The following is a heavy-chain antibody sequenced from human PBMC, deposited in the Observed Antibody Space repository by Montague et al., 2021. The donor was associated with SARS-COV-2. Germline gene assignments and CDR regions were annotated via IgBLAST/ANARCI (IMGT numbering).Heavy chain of an antibody. V-gene: IGHV4-59*01. Sequence: SETLSLTCTVSGGSITGYYWSWLRRSPGKGLEWIAYIYDGGAVNYNPSLGSRVTISTDTSKNQLSLKVNSVTAADTAVYYCVRDHPYGGPRGAYDIWGQATVVTVSS. D-gene: IGHD4-23*01. CDR1: GGSITGYY. J-gene: IGHJ3*02. CDR3: VRDHPYGGPRGAYDI. CDR2: IYDGGAV.